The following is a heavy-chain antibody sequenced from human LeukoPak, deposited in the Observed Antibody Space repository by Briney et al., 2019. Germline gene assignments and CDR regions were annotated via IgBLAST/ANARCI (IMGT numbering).Heavy chain of an antibody. V-gene: IGHV1-8*03. CDR1: GHTFTSYE. Sequence: GASVKVSCKASGHTFTSYEINWVRQATGQGLEWMGWMNPNSGNTGYAQKFQGRVSITRNSSISTVYMELSSLRSEDTAVYYCARGLRGNYWGQGTLVTVSS. D-gene: IGHD3-16*01. CDR2: MNPNSGNT. J-gene: IGHJ4*02. CDR3: ARGLRGNY.